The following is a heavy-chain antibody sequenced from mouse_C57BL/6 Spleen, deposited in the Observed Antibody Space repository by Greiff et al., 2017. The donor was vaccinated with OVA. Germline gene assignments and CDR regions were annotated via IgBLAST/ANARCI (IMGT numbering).Heavy chain of an antibody. Sequence: EVHLVESGGDLVKPGGSLKLSCAASGFTFSSYGMSWVRQTPDKRLEWVATISSGGSYTYYPDRVKGRFTITRDNAKNTLYLQMSSLKSEDTAMDYCARHGGYDYPDDWGQGTTLTVSS. V-gene: IGHV5-6*01. CDR2: ISSGGSYT. CDR3: ARHGGYDYPDD. CDR1: GFTFSSYG. D-gene: IGHD2-4*01. J-gene: IGHJ2*01.